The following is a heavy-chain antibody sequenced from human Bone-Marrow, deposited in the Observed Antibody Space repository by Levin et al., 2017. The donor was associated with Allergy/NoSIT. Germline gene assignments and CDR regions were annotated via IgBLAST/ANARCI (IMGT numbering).Heavy chain of an antibody. D-gene: IGHD3-22*01. V-gene: IGHV3-11*01. CDR2: ISVTGSTI. Sequence: SGGSLRLSCAASGLTFSDYYMTWIRQSPGKGLEWLSTISVTGSTIYYAESVRGRFTISRDNANSSLYLHMNSLRAEDSAVYYCARDGSDASGHYQYFEFWGRGALVTVSS. J-gene: IGHJ4*02. CDR3: ARDGSDASGHYQYFEF. CDR1: GLTFSDYY.